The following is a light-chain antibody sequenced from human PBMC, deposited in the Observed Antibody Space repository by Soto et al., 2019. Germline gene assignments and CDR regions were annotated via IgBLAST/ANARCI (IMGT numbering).Light chain of an antibody. CDR2: EVN. CDR3: SSYSSASVSYV. V-gene: IGLV2-23*02. CDR1: SSDVGTFNL. J-gene: IGLJ1*01. Sequence: QSVLTQPASVSGSPGQSITISCTGTSSDVGTFNLVSWYQQHPGEAPKLLIFEVNNRPSGVSIRFSGSKSGNTASLTISGLQAEDEADYYCSSYSSASVSYVFGTGTKVTVL.